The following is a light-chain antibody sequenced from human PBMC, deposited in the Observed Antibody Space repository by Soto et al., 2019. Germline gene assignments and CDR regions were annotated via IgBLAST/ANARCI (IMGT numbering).Light chain of an antibody. CDR2: GNS. CDR1: SSNIGAGYD. J-gene: IGLJ1*01. Sequence: QSVLTQPPSVSGAPGHRVTISCTGSSSNIGAGYDVHWYQQLPGTAPKLLIYGNSNRPSGVPDRFSGSKSGTSASLAITGLQAEDEADYYCQSYDSSLSAFFGTGTKLTVL. V-gene: IGLV1-40*01. CDR3: QSYDSSLSAF.